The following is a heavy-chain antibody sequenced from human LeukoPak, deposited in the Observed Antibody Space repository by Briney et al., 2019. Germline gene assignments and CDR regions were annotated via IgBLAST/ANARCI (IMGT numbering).Heavy chain of an antibody. CDR2: INPTGTST. Sequence: GGSLRLSCAASGFTFSHYTMNWVRQAPGRGLELISSINPTGTSTYYADSVKGPFTTSRDAAQNSLYLQMNSLRAEDTAPYNCARDLSGESGYGGYWGQGTLVTVSS. J-gene: IGHJ4*02. CDR1: GFTFSHYT. CDR3: ARDLSGESGYGGY. V-gene: IGHV3-21*01. D-gene: IGHD5-12*01.